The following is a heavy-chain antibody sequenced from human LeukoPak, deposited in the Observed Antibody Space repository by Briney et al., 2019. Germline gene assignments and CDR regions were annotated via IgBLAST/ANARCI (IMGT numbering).Heavy chain of an antibody. V-gene: IGHV1-2*02. D-gene: IGHD1-26*01. Sequence: ASVKVSCKASGYTFTGQDIHWVRQAPGQGLEWMGWINPNGGGTKYAQKFQGRVTMTRDTSMSTAYMELRRLTYDDTAVYYCARDDGTSLFDYWGQGTLVTVS. J-gene: IGHJ4*02. CDR1: GYTFTGQD. CDR2: INPNGGGT. CDR3: ARDDGTSLFDY.